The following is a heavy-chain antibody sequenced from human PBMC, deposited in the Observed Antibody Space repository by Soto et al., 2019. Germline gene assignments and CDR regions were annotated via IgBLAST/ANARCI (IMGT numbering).Heavy chain of an antibody. Sequence: SETLSLTCAVYGGSFSGYYWSWIRQPPGKGLEWIGEINHSGSTNYNPSLKSRVTISVDTSKNQFSLKLSSVTAADTAVYYCARGLFPIVVVPYRGPVYVNYWGQGTLVTVSS. V-gene: IGHV4-34*01. CDR1: GGSFSGYY. CDR3: ARGLFPIVVVPYRGPVYVNY. J-gene: IGHJ4*02. D-gene: IGHD2-2*01. CDR2: INHSGST.